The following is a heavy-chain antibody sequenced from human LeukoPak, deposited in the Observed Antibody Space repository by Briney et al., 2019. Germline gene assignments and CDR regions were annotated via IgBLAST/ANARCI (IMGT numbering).Heavy chain of an antibody. CDR1: GFTVSSNY. J-gene: IGHJ4*02. Sequence: PGGSLRLYRAASGFTVSSNYMSWVRQAPGKGLEWVSVIYSGGSTYYADSVKGRFTISRDNSKNTLYLQMNSLRAEDTAVYYCARVDILTGYSLDYWGQGTLVTVSS. CDR3: ARVDILTGYSLDY. V-gene: IGHV3-53*01. D-gene: IGHD3-9*01. CDR2: IYSGGST.